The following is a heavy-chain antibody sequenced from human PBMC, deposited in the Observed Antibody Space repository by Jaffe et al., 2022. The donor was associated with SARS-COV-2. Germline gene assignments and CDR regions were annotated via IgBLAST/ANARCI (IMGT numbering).Heavy chain of an antibody. CDR3: ARGRSWPLDY. V-gene: IGHV6-1*01. Sequence: QVQLQQSGPGLVEPSQTLSLTCAISGDSVSANNVAWNWIRQSPSRGLEWLGRTYYRSKWSSDYAVSVKSRITINADTSKNQFSLQLSSVTPDDTAVYYCARGRSWPLDYWGQGTLVTVSS. CDR2: TYYRSKWSS. D-gene: IGHD6-13*01. CDR1: GDSVSANNVA. J-gene: IGHJ4*02.